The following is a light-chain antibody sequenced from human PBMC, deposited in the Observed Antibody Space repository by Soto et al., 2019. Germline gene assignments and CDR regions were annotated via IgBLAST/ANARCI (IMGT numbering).Light chain of an antibody. J-gene: IGKJ1*01. Sequence: EIVMTQSPATLSVSPGERATLSCRASQSVSSNLAWYQQKPGQAPRLLIYGASTRATGIPARFSGSGSGTEFTLTLSSLQSEDFATYYCQQYYNYPRTFGQGTKVEL. CDR3: QQYYNYPRT. CDR1: QSVSSN. V-gene: IGKV3-15*01. CDR2: GAS.